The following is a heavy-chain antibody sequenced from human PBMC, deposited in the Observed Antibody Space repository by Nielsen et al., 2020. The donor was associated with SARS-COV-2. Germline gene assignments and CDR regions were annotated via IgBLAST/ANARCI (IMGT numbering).Heavy chain of an antibody. D-gene: IGHD6-13*01. V-gene: IGHV7-4-1*02. CDR3: AREGHDSSSWSPFRFDP. CDR2: INTNTGNP. J-gene: IGHJ5*02. CDR1: GYTFTSYA. Sequence: ASVKVSCKASGYTFTSYAMNWVRQAPGQGPEWMGWINTNTGNPTYAQGFTGRFVFSLDTSVSTAYLQISSLKAEDTAVYYCAREGHDSSSWSPFRFDPWGQGTLVPSPQ.